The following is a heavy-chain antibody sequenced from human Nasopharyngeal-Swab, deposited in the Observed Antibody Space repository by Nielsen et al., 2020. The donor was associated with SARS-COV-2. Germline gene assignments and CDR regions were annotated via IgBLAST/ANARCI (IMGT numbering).Heavy chain of an antibody. J-gene: IGHJ6*03. Sequence: SVKVSCKASGGTFSSYAISWVRQAPGQGLEWMGGIIPIFGTANYAQKFQGRVTITADESTSTAYMELSSLRSEDTAVYYCASGGLVRNYYYYYYMDGWGKGTTVTSP. V-gene: IGHV1-69*13. CDR2: IIPIFGTA. CDR1: GGTFSSYA. D-gene: IGHD6-6*01. CDR3: ASGGLVRNYYYYYYMDG.